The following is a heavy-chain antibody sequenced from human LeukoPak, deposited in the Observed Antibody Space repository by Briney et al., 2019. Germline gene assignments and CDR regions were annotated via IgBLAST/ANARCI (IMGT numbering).Heavy chain of an antibody. Sequence: SETLSLTCTVSGGSISSSGYYCGWIRQPPGKGLEGFASIYYSGSTYYNPSLKRRVTISVDTSKNQLSLKLSSLTAADTAVYYCARHEYSGSYYGLSWFDPWGQGTLVTVSS. J-gene: IGHJ5*02. CDR3: ARHEYSGSYYGLSWFDP. CDR1: GGSISSSGYY. CDR2: IYYSGST. D-gene: IGHD1-26*01. V-gene: IGHV4-39*01.